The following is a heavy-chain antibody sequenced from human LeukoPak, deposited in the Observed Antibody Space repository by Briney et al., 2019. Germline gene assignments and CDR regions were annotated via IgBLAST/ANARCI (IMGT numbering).Heavy chain of an antibody. CDR1: GFTSSDYY. D-gene: IGHD3-3*01. CDR3: ARAGIRFLEWLLDY. Sequence: GGSLRLSCAASGFTSSDYYMSWIRQAPGKGLEWVSYISSSGSTIYYADSVKGRFTISRDNAKNSLYLQMNSLRAEDTAVYYCARAGIRFLEWLLDYWGQGTLVTVSS. V-gene: IGHV3-11*01. J-gene: IGHJ4*02. CDR2: ISSSGSTI.